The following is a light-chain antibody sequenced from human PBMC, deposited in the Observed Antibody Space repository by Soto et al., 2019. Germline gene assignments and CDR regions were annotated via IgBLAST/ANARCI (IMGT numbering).Light chain of an antibody. Sequence: VLTPSPGTLSLSAGEGGTLPWRACHRVNSSYLAWYQQKPGQAPRIIIFGASGRATGIPDRFSGSGSGTDFTLTISRLEPEDFAVYYCQQYGSLSWTFGQGTKVDIK. V-gene: IGKV3-20*01. CDR1: HRVNSSY. J-gene: IGKJ1*01. CDR2: GAS. CDR3: QQYGSLSWT.